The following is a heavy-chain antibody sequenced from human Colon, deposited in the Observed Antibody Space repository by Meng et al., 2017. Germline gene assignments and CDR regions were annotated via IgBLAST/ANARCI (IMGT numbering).Heavy chain of an antibody. Sequence: GGSLRLSCAASGFTFSSYGMHWVRQAPGKGLEWVAVIWYDGSNKYYADSVKGRFTISRDNSKNTLYLQMNSLRAEDTAVYYCARDLTRSRYSYGWGYWGQGTLVTGAS. CDR3: ARDLTRSRYSYGWGY. CDR1: GFTFSSYG. CDR2: IWYDGSNK. J-gene: IGHJ4*02. D-gene: IGHD5-18*01. V-gene: IGHV3-33*01.